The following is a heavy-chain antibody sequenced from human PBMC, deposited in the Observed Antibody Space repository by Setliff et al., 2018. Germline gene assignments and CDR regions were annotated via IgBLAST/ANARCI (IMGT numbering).Heavy chain of an antibody. CDR3: ARDLGHGGDSDY. Sequence: SETMSLTCTVSGYSISSGYIWGWIRQPPGKGLEWVGNIGHTGSINYNPSLKSRLTISRETSKNQVSLKLNSVTATDTAVYYCARDLGHGGDSDYWGQGILVTVSS. J-gene: IGHJ4*02. V-gene: IGHV4-38-2*02. CDR1: GYSISSGYI. CDR2: IGHTGSI. D-gene: IGHD2-21*02.